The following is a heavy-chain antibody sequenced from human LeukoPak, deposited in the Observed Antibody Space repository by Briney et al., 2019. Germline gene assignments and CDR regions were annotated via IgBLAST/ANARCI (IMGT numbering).Heavy chain of an antibody. D-gene: IGHD5-18*01. V-gene: IGHV4-61*02. J-gene: IGHJ4*02. CDR3: ARARARGYSYGPVDY. CDR2: IYTSGST. CDR1: GGSISSGSYY. Sequence: PSETLSLTCTVSGGSISSGSYYWSWIRQPAGKGLEWIGRIYTSGSTNYNPSLKSRVTISVDTSNNQFSLKLSSVTAADTAVYYCARARARGYSYGPVDYWGQGTLVTVSS.